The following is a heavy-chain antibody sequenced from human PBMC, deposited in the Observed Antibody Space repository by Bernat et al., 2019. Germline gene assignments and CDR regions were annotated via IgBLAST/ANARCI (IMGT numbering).Heavy chain of an antibody. J-gene: IGHJ4*02. CDR1: GGSFSGYY. Sequence: QVQLQQWGAGLLKPSETLSLTCAVYGGSFSGYYWSWIRQPPGKGLEWIGEINHSGSTNYNPSLKSRVTISVDTSKNQFSLKLSSVTAADTAVYYCALEWGYCSGGSCPYHFDYWGQGTLVTVSS. D-gene: IGHD2-15*01. CDR2: INHSGST. V-gene: IGHV4-34*01. CDR3: ALEWGYCSGGSCPYHFDY.